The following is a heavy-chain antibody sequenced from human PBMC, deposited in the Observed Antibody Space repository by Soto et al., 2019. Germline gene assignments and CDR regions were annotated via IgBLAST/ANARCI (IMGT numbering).Heavy chain of an antibody. CDR3: ARKVTMTVVYQNWFDP. CDR1: GGSISSTGYF. J-gene: IGHJ5*02. V-gene: IGHV4-39*01. CDR2: IFYSGTT. Sequence: SETLSLTCTVSGGSISSTGYFWGWIRQPPGKGLEWIGSIFYSGTTYFNPSLKSRVTISVDTSKNQFSLKLSSVTAADTAVYYCARKVTMTVVYQNWFDPWGQGTLVTVSS. D-gene: IGHD3-22*01.